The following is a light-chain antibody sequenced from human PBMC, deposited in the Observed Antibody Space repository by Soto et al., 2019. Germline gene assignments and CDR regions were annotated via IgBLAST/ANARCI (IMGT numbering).Light chain of an antibody. V-gene: IGKV3-15*01. CDR2: YAS. Sequence: EVVLTQSPATLSVSPGERATLSCRASQRVHSNLAWYQQKPGQAPSLLISYASTRATGIPARFSGSGSGTEFTLTISSLQSEDFGVYYCQHYSNWPPTFGPGTIVEI. J-gene: IGKJ3*01. CDR3: QHYSNWPPT. CDR1: QRVHSN.